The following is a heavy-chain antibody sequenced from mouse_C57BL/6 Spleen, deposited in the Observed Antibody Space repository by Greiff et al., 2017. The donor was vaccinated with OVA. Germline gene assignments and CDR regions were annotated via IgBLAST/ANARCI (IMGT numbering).Heavy chain of an antibody. V-gene: IGHV1-75*01. J-gene: IGHJ2*01. CDR1: GYTFTDYY. Sequence: QVQLQQSGPELVKPGASVKISCKASGYTFTDYYINWVKQRPGQGLEWIGWIFPGSGSTYYNEKFKGKATLTVDKSSSTAYMLLSSLTSEDSAVYFCVGEGYGSSPDYFDYWGQGTTLTVSS. D-gene: IGHD1-1*01. CDR3: VGEGYGSSPDYFDY. CDR2: IFPGSGST.